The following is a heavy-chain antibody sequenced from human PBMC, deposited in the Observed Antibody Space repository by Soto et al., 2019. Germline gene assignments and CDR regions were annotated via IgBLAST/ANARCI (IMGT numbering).Heavy chain of an antibody. Sequence: TGGSLRLSCAASGFTFSSYWMHWVRQAPGKGLVWVSRINSDGSSTSYADSVKGRFTITRDNAKNTLYLQMNSLRAEDTAVYYCARSKNVVNFDYWGQGTLVTVSS. CDR3: ARSKNVVNFDY. CDR2: INSDGSST. V-gene: IGHV3-74*01. CDR1: GFTFSSYW. J-gene: IGHJ4*02. D-gene: IGHD2-15*01.